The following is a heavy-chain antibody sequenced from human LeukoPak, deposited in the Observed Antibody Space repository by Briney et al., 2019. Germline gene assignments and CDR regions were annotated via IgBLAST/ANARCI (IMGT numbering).Heavy chain of an antibody. CDR2: IKQDVREK. D-gene: IGHD1-26*01. CDR3: ERGRYRRGAVDY. J-gene: IGHJ4*02. Sequence: GGSLRLSCAASGFTFSSDCMIWVRQAPGKGREWWANIKQDVREKYYMESVKGRFTLSRENAKNSLSLQMNSLTAEDTAVYYCERGRYRRGAVDYWGQGTLVTVPS. CDR1: GFTFSSDC. V-gene: IGHV3-7*01.